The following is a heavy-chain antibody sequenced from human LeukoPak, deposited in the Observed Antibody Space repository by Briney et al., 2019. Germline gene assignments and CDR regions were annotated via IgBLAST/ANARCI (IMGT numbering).Heavy chain of an antibody. D-gene: IGHD1-1*01. CDR2: ISYSGST. V-gene: IGHV4-39*01. Sequence: SETLSLTCTVSGGSISSSSYYWGWIRQAPGKGLEWIGSISYSGSTYYNPSLKSRVTMSVDTSKNQFSLKLSSVTAADTAVYYCARHGTSGTNLNWFDPWGQGTLVTVSS. CDR3: ARHGTSGTNLNWFDP. CDR1: GGSISSSSYY. J-gene: IGHJ5*02.